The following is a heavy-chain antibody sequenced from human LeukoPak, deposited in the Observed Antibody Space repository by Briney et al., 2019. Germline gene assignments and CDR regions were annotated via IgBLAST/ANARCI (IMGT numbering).Heavy chain of an antibody. V-gene: IGHV3-74*01. J-gene: IGHJ2*01. Sequence: PGGSLRLSCAASGYTFSSYWMHWVRQAPGKGLVWVSRINSDGSSTSYADPVKGRFTISRDNAKNTLYLQMNSLRAEDTAVYYCARDLPDSYGPEGNWYFDLWGRGTLVTVSS. D-gene: IGHD5-18*01. CDR1: GYTFSSYW. CDR2: INSDGSST. CDR3: ARDLPDSYGPEGNWYFDL.